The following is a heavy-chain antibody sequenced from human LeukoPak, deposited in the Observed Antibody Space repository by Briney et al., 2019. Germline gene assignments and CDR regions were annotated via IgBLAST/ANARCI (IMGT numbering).Heavy chain of an antibody. CDR1: GYSFSSYW. CDR3: ARRRDGTGSPLEY. CDR2: IYPRDSDT. V-gene: IGHV5-51*01. Sequence: GESLKISCKRSGYSFSSYWIGWVRQMPGKGLEWMGIIYPRDSDTRYSPSFRGQVTIAVDKSINSAYLQWSSLKASDTAMYYCARRRDGTGSPLEYWGQGTLVTVSS. J-gene: IGHJ4*02. D-gene: IGHD2-8*02.